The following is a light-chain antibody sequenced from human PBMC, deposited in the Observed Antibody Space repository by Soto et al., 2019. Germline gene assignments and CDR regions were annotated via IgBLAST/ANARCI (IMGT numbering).Light chain of an antibody. J-gene: IGKJ4*01. V-gene: IGKV1-39*01. CDR1: QSISSY. Sequence: DIQMTQSPSSLSASVGDRVTITCRASQSISSYLNWYQQKPGKAPKLLIYAASSLQSGVPSRFSGSGSGTDFTLTISSLQPEDFATYYCQQSYSTPHTFVGGTKVDIK. CDR2: AAS. CDR3: QQSYSTPHT.